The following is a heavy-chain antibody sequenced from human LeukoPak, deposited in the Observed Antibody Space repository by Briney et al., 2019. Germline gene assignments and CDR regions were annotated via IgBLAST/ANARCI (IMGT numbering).Heavy chain of an antibody. Sequence: VSVKVSCKASGYTFTGYYMHWVRQAPGQGLEWMGWINPNSGGTNYAQKFQGRVTMTRDTSISTAYMELSRLRSDDTAVYYCARDMLTTVTTGHWGQGTLVTVSS. D-gene: IGHD4-17*01. V-gene: IGHV1-2*02. CDR2: INPNSGGT. J-gene: IGHJ4*02. CDR1: GYTFTGYY. CDR3: ARDMLTTVTTGH.